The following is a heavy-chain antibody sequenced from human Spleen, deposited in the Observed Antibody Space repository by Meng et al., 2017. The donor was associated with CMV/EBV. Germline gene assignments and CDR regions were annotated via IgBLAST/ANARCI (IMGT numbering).Heavy chain of an antibody. J-gene: IGHJ5*02. V-gene: IGHV3-15*01. CDR1: FAFCGAW. CDR2: IRRDVEGRRT. D-gene: IGHD1-14*01. Sequence: FAFCGAWRGWVRQAPGKGLGWIGRIRRDVEGRRTEYAAPMKGRFTISRDDSRNTVYLEINGLKIEDTAIYYCTREDTVDRNFYWFDPWGQGSLVTVSS. CDR3: TREDTVDRNFYWFDP.